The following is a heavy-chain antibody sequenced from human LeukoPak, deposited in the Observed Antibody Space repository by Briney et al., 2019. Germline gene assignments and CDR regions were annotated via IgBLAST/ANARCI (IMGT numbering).Heavy chain of an antibody. Sequence: ASVKVSCKASGSTFTSYGISWVRQAPGQGLEWMGWISAYNGKTNYAQKLQGRVTMTTDTSTSTAYMELRSLRSDDTAVYYCARARGYCSSTSCYPFDYWGQGTLVTVSS. CDR1: GSTFTSYG. CDR3: ARARGYCSSTSCYPFDY. V-gene: IGHV1-18*01. CDR2: ISAYNGKT. D-gene: IGHD2-2*01. J-gene: IGHJ4*02.